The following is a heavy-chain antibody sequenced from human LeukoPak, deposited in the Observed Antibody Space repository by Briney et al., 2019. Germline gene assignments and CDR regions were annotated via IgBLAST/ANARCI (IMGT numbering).Heavy chain of an antibody. CDR1: GFTFNSYA. CDR3: ARVQPDYNDDYNWFDS. CDR2: ISGSSGGR. Sequence: PGGSLRLSCAASGFTFNSYAMTWVRQAAGRGLEWVSTISGSSGGRSYADSVEGRFSISRDDSKNTLFLQMTSLRVEDTAVYFCARVQPDYNDDYNWFDSWGQGTLVTVSS. D-gene: IGHD3-10*01. V-gene: IGHV3-23*01. J-gene: IGHJ5*01.